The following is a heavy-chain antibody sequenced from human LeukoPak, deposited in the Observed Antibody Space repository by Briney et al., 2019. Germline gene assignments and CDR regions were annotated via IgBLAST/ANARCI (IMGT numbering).Heavy chain of an antibody. Sequence: GGSLRLSCAASGFTFNNYEMDWVRRAPGKGLEWISYISSRGGTIHYADSVKGRFTISRDNTKNSLYLQMNSLRAEDTALYYCVRDRTTNTYDSWGQGTLVTVSS. J-gene: IGHJ4*02. CDR3: VRDRTTNTYDS. V-gene: IGHV3-48*03. CDR2: ISSRGGTI. CDR1: GFTFNNYE. D-gene: IGHD1-14*01.